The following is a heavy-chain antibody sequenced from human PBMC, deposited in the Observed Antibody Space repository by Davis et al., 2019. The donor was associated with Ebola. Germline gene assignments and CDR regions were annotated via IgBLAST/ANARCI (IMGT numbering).Heavy chain of an antibody. Sequence: GESLKISCAASGFTFSSYSMNWVRQAPGKGLEWVSSISSSSSYIYYADSVKGRFTISRDNAKNSLYLQMNSLRAEDTAVYYCARAGTTVTTGWMDVWGQGTTVTVSS. J-gene: IGHJ6*02. CDR3: ARAGTTVTTGWMDV. CDR1: GFTFSSYS. V-gene: IGHV3-21*01. CDR2: ISSSSSYI. D-gene: IGHD4-17*01.